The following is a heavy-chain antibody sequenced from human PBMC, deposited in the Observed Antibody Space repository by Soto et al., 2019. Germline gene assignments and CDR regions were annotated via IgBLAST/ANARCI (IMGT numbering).Heavy chain of an antibody. D-gene: IGHD5-18*01. Sequence: QVQLVQSGAEVKKPGASVKVSCKASGYTFTSYGFSWVRQAPGQGLEWMGWISAYNGNTNYAQKLQGRLTMTTDTSTSTAYMELWSLRSDDTAVYYCASFREGYSYGWSYYYGMDVWGQGTTVTVSS. V-gene: IGHV1-18*01. CDR3: ASFREGYSYGWSYYYGMDV. J-gene: IGHJ6*02. CDR1: GYTFTSYG. CDR2: ISAYNGNT.